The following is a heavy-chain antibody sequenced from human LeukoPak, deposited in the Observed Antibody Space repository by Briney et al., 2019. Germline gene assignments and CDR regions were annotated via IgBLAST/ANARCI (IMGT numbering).Heavy chain of an antibody. V-gene: IGHV1-69*01. CDR3: ARGGSKVVPAAIHGFDY. Sequence: SVKVSCKASGGTFSSYAISWVRQAPGQGLEWMGGIIPIFGTANYAQKFQGRVTITAEESTSTAYMELSSLRSEDTAVYYCARGGSKVVPAAIHGFDYWGQGTLVTVSS. CDR1: GGTFSSYA. D-gene: IGHD2-2*01. CDR2: IIPIFGTA. J-gene: IGHJ4*02.